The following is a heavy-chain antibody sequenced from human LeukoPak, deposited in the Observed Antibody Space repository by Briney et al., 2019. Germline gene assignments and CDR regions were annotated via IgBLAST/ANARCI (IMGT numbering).Heavy chain of an antibody. CDR2: INSDGSST. CDR3: ARGRYYDFWSGYYTWDYYYYGMDV. Sequence: PGGSLRLSCAASGFTFSTYAMGWVRQAPGKGLVWVSRINSDGSSTSYADSVKGRFTISRDNAKNTLYLQMNSLRAEDTAVYYCARGRYYDFWSGYYTWDYYYYGMDVWGQGTTVTVSS. V-gene: IGHV3-74*01. J-gene: IGHJ6*02. D-gene: IGHD3-3*01. CDR1: GFTFSTYA.